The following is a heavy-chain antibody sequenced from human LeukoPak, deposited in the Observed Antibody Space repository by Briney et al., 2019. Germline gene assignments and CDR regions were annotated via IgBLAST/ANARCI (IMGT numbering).Heavy chain of an antibody. CDR2: ISYDGSYK. Sequence: GVSLRLFCAASGFTFRSYGMHWVRQAPGKGLEWVAVISYDGSYKYYADSVKGRFTISRDNSKNTLYLQMNSLRAEDTAVDYCAKTLRVGYYYYYMDVWGKGTTVTVSS. J-gene: IGHJ6*03. V-gene: IGHV3-30*18. CDR1: GFTFRSYG. D-gene: IGHD1-26*01. CDR3: AKTLRVGYYYYYMDV.